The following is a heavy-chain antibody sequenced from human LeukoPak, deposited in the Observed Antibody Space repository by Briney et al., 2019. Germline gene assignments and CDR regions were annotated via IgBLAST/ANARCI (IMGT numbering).Heavy chain of an antibody. CDR2: IYYSGST. CDR1: GGSISSYY. CDR3: ARGSDTAMVIGVVPMDV. V-gene: IGHV4-59*01. Sequence: SETLSLTCTVSGGSISSYYWSWIREPPGKGLEWIGYIYYSGSTNYNPSLKSRVTISVDTSKNQFSLKLSSVTAADTAVYYCARGSDTAMVIGVVPMDVWGKGTTVTISS. J-gene: IGHJ6*03. D-gene: IGHD5-18*01.